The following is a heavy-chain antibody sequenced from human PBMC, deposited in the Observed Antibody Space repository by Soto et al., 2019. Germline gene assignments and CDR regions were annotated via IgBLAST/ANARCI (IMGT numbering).Heavy chain of an antibody. CDR3: VLSSSSSGGYGMDV. CDR1: EYTFTSYD. Sequence: ASVKVSCKASEYTFTSYDINWVRQATGQGLEWMGWMSPNSGNTGYAQKFQGRVTMTRNTSISTAYMELSSLRSEDTAVYYCVLSSSSSGGYGMDVWGQGTTVTVSS. J-gene: IGHJ6*02. D-gene: IGHD6-6*01. V-gene: IGHV1-8*01. CDR2: MSPNSGNT.